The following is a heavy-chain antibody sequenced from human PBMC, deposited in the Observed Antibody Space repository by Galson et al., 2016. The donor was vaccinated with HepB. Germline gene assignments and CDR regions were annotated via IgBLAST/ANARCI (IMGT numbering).Heavy chain of an antibody. Sequence: SLRLSCEASGFTFSDYSMNWVRQAPGKGLEWVSYIASNRRTIYYADPARGRFTISRDNAKNSLYLQMNSLRDEDTAVYYCARDGRRGYDMDVWGQGTTVTVSS. CDR2: IASNRRTI. CDR1: GFTFSDYS. V-gene: IGHV3-48*02. J-gene: IGHJ6*02. CDR3: ARDGRRGYDMDV.